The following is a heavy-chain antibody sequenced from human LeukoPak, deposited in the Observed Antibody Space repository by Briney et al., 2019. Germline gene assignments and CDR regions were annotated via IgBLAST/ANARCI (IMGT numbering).Heavy chain of an antibody. CDR3: ARAVDTAMEIDY. V-gene: IGHV3-21*01. J-gene: IGHJ4*02. Sequence: AGGSLRLSCAASGFTFSSYSTNWVRQAPGKGLEWVSSISSSSSYIYYADSVKGRFTISRDNAKNSLYLQMNSLRAEDTAVYYCARAVDTAMEIDYWGQGTLVTVSS. D-gene: IGHD5-18*01. CDR1: GFTFSSYS. CDR2: ISSSSSYI.